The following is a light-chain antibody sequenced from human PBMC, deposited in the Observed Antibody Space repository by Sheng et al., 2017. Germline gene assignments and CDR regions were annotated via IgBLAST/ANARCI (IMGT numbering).Light chain of an antibody. J-gene: IGKJ1*01. Sequence: EVVLTQSPGTLSLSPGERATLFCRASQSVSSNYLAWYQQKPGQAPRLLIYGASHRVSGIPDRFGGSGSGTDFTFTISRLEPEDFAVYYCQHYGTSPWTFGQGTKVEIK. CDR2: GAS. CDR1: QSVSSNY. CDR3: QHYGTSPWT. V-gene: IGKV3-20*01.